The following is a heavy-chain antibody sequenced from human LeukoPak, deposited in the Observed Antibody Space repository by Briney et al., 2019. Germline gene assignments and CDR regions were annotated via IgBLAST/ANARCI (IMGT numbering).Heavy chain of an antibody. CDR3: ARDGSARITMIVVVNYGMDV. CDR2: ISAYNGNT. J-gene: IGHJ6*02. Sequence: ASVKVSCKASGYTFTSYDINWVRQAPGQGLEWMGWISAYNGNTNYAQKLQGRVTMTTDTSTSTAYMELRSLRSDDTAVYYCARDGSARITMIVVVNYGMDVWGQGTTVTVSS. V-gene: IGHV1-18*01. D-gene: IGHD3-22*01. CDR1: GYTFTSYD.